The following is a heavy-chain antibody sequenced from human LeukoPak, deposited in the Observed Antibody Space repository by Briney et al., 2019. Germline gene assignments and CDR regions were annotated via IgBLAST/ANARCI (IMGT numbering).Heavy chain of an antibody. CDR3: ASYGSGSYSGGFDY. J-gene: IGHJ4*02. CDR1: RFTFGNYW. CDR2: IKQDGSEK. D-gene: IGHD3-10*01. Sequence: PGGSLRLSCAASRFTFGNYWMGWVRQAPGRGLEWVANIKQDGSEKYYVDSVKGRFTISRDNAKNSLYLQMSSLRAEDTAVYYCASYGSGSYSGGFDYWGQGTLVTVSS. V-gene: IGHV3-7*03.